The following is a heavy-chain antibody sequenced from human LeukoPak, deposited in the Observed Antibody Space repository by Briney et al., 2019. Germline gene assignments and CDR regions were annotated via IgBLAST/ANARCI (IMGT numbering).Heavy chain of an antibody. CDR3: GKDLDSTGLYESPGNY. CDR1: GFTFSSYA. J-gene: IGHJ4*02. D-gene: IGHD3-22*01. CDR2: FSGSGGTT. V-gene: IGHV3-23*01. Sequence: QTGGSLRLSCAVSGFTFSSYAMSWVRQAPGKGLEWVSAFSGSGGTTYYADSVKGRFTISRDNSKNTLYLQMNSLRAEDTAVYFCGKDLDSTGLYESPGNYWGQGTQVTVSS.